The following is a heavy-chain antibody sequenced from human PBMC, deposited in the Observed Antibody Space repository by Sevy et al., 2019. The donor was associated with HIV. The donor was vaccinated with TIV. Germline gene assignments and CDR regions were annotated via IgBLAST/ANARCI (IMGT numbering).Heavy chain of an antibody. Sequence: GGSLRLSCAASGFTFSSYAMHWVRQAPGKGLEWVAVISYDGSNKYYADSVKGRFTISRDNSKNTLYLQMNSLGAEDTAVYYCAREEGIAAAGYFDYWGQGTLVTVSS. V-gene: IGHV3-30-3*01. CDR1: GFTFSSYA. J-gene: IGHJ4*02. CDR3: AREEGIAAAGYFDY. D-gene: IGHD6-13*01. CDR2: ISYDGSNK.